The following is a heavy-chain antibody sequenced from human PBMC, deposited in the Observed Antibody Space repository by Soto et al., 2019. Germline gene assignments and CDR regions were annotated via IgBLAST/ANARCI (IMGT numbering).Heavy chain of an antibody. CDR1: DVSSRSGNL. CDR3: ARLVYDTRLNYMYFDF. Sequence: SDILSLPCTVYDVSSRSGNLLSWVRQTPQRGLEYIGEIFHDGTANYYPSFERRVAISVDTSKNQFSLKLTSVTAADTAIYFCARLVYDTRLNYMYFDFWGQGALVTVSA. J-gene: IGHJ4*02. CDR2: IFHDGTA. D-gene: IGHD3-10*01. V-gene: IGHV4-4*02.